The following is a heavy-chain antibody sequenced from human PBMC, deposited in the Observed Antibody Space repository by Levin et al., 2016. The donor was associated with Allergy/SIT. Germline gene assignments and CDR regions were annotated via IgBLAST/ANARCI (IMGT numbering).Heavy chain of an antibody. V-gene: IGHV3-33*01. CDR2: IWYDGSNK. D-gene: IGHD2-2*01. Sequence: GGSLRLSCAASGFTFSSYGMHWVRQAPGKGLEWVAVIWYDGSNKYYADSVKGRFTISRDNSKNTLYLQMNSLRAEDTAVYYCARDHRVGGYQLLFAYMDVWGKGTTVTVSS. CDR3: ARDHRVGGYQLLFAYMDV. J-gene: IGHJ6*03. CDR1: GFTFSSYG.